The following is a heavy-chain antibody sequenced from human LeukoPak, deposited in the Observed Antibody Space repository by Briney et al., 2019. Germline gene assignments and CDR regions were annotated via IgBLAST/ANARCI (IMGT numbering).Heavy chain of an antibody. J-gene: IGHJ3*02. CDR1: GVSISSSSYY. V-gene: IGHV4-39*01. D-gene: IGHD5-18*01. CDR2: IYYSGST. CDR3: ARGYSYAHDAFDI. Sequence: PSETLSLTCTVSGVSISSSSYYWGWIRQPPGKGLEWIGSIYYSGSTYYNPSLKSRVTISVDTSKNQFSLKLSSVTAADTAVYYCARGYSYAHDAFDIWGQGTMVTVSS.